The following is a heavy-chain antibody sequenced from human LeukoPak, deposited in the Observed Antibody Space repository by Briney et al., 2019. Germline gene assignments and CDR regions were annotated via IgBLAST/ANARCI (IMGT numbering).Heavy chain of an antibody. D-gene: IGHD3-22*01. CDR1: GFTFSSYD. CDR2: ISGSGGST. J-gene: IGHJ4*02. Sequence: HTGGSLRLSCVASGFTFSSYDMNWVRQAPGKGLEWVSAISGSGGSTYYADSVKGRFTISRDNSKNTLYLQMNSLRAEDTAVYYCAKSSYFDSSGYYREYYFDYWGQGTLVTVSS. CDR3: AKSSYFDSSGYYREYYFDY. V-gene: IGHV3-23*01.